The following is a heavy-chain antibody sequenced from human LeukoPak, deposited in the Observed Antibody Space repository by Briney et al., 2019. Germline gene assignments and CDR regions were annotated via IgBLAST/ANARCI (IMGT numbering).Heavy chain of an antibody. CDR1: GFTFSSYG. CDR3: ARAAGSGPYYYGMDV. V-gene: IGHV3-33*01. J-gene: IGHJ6*02. CDR2: IWYDGSNK. D-gene: IGHD3-3*01. Sequence: GGSLRLSCAASGFTFSSYGMHWVRQAPGKGLEWVAVIWYDGSNKYYADSVKGRFTISRDNSKNTLYLQMNSLRAEDTAVYYCARAAGSGPYYYGMDVWGQGTTVTVSS.